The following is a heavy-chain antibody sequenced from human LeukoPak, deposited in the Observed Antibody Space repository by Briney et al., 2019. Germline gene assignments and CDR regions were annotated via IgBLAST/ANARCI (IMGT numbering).Heavy chain of an antibody. CDR3: ARDAESYDLWSGYSFDI. CDR2: IYPDDSDT. CDR1: GYSFTSYW. V-gene: IGHV5-51*01. D-gene: IGHD3-3*01. J-gene: IGHJ3*02. Sequence: GESLKISCKGSGYSFTSYWIGWVRQMPGKGLEWMGIIYPDDSDTKYSPSFQGQVTISADKSISTAYLQWSSLKASDTAMYYCARDAESYDLWSGYSFDIWGQGTMVTVSS.